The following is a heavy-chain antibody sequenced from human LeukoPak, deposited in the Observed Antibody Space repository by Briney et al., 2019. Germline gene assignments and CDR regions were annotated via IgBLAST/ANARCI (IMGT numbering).Heavy chain of an antibody. Sequence: PGRSLRLSCAASGFTFSSYAMSWVRQAPGKGLEWVSAISGSGGSTYYADSVKGRFTISRDNSKNTLYLQMNSLRAEDTAVYYCARVHQDQDAFDIWGQGTMVTVSS. D-gene: IGHD2-15*01. CDR3: ARVHQDQDAFDI. CDR2: ISGSGGST. V-gene: IGHV3-23*01. CDR1: GFTFSSYA. J-gene: IGHJ3*02.